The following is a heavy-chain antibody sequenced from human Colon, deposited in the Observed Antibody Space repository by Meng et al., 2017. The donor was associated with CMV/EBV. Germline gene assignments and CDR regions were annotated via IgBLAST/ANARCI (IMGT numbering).Heavy chain of an antibody. J-gene: IGHJ5*02. CDR3: ARVRLVSGSGWYWFDP. Sequence: GSLRLSCTVSGGSISSYYWCWIRQPPGQGLEWIGYIYHSGSTNYNPSLESRGTISVATSKNQFSLKLTSVTAADAAVYYCARVRLVSGSGWYWFDPWGQGTLVTVSS. D-gene: IGHD6-19*01. V-gene: IGHV4-59*01. CDR2: IYHSGST. CDR1: GGSISSYY.